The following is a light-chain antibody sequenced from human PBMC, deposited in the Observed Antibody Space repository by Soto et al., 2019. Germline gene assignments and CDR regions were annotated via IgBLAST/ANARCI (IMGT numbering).Light chain of an antibody. J-gene: IGKJ4*01. CDR3: HLCNHWPLT. CDR1: QSVSNY. CDR2: DAS. V-gene: IGKV3-11*01. Sequence: ETVLTQSPANLCLSPGERATVSCRASQSVSNYLAWYQQQPGQAPRLLIYDASNRASGIPARFSGSGSGTDFTLTIRSLEREDFTVYYCHLCNHWPLTFGGGTKVDIK.